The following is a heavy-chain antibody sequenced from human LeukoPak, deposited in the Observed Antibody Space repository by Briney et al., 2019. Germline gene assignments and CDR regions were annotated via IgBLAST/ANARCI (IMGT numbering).Heavy chain of an antibody. CDR1: GYSISSGYY. V-gene: IGHV4-38-2*01. D-gene: IGHD5-12*01. Sequence: PSETLSLTCVVSGYSISSGYYWGWIRQPPGKGLEWIGSIYHRGSTYYNPSLKSRVTISVDTSKNQLSLKLSSVTAADTAVYYCARRYYSGSTYYFDYWGQGTLVTVSS. CDR2: IYHRGST. J-gene: IGHJ4*02. CDR3: ARRYYSGSTYYFDY.